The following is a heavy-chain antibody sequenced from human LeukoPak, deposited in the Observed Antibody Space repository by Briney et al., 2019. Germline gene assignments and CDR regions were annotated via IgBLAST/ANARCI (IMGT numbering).Heavy chain of an antibody. Sequence: GGSLRLSCAASGFTFSSYGMSWVRQAPGKGLEWVSAISGSGGSTYYADSVKGRFTISRDNSKNTLYLQMNSLRAEDTAVYYCARRSGIAVAGAFDYWGQGTLVTASS. J-gene: IGHJ4*02. CDR1: GFTFSSYG. CDR3: ARRSGIAVAGAFDY. CDR2: ISGSGGST. D-gene: IGHD6-19*01. V-gene: IGHV3-23*01.